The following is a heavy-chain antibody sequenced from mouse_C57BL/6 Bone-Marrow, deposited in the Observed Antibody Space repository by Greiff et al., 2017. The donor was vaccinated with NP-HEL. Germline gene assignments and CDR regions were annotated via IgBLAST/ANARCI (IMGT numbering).Heavy chain of an antibody. J-gene: IGHJ4*01. V-gene: IGHV1-69*01. D-gene: IGHD2-1*01. CDR2: IDPSDSYT. CDR1: GYTFTSYW. CDR3: ARVFYYGNHYYAMDY. Sequence: QVQLQQPGAELVMPGASVKLSCKASGYTFTSYWMHWVKQRPGQGLEWIGVIDPSDSYTNYNQKFKGKSTLTVDKSSSTAYMQLSSLTSEDSAVYYYARVFYYGNHYYAMDYWGQGTSVTVSS.